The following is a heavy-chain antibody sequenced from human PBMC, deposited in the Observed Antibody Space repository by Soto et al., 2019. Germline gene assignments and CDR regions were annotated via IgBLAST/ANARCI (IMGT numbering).Heavy chain of an antibody. CDR1: GGSVSSGSYY. D-gene: IGHD3-22*01. V-gene: IGHV4-61*01. CDR3: ARVPYYYDSSDNWFDP. J-gene: IGHJ5*02. CDR2: IYYSGST. Sequence: PSETLSLTCTVSGGSVSSGSYYWSWIRQPPGKGLEWIGYIYYSGSTSYNPSLKSRVTISVDTSKNQFSLKLSSVTAADTAVYYCARVPYYYDSSDNWFDPWGQGLLVTVSS.